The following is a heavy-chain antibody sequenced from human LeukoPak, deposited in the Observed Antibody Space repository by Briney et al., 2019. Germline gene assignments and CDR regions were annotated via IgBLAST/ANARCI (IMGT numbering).Heavy chain of an antibody. D-gene: IGHD6-19*01. Sequence: PSETLSLTCTVSGGSTSSYYWSWIRQPPGKGLEWIGRIYTSGSTNYNPSLKSRVTISVDTSKNQFSLKLSSVTAADTAVYYCARGIAVAGRPQPLFDYWGQGTLVTVSS. CDR2: IYTSGST. J-gene: IGHJ4*02. V-gene: IGHV4-4*07. CDR1: GGSTSSYY. CDR3: ARGIAVAGRPQPLFDY.